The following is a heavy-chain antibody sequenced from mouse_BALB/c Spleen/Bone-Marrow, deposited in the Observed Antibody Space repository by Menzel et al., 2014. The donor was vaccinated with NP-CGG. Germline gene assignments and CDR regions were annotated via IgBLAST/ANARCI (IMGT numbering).Heavy chain of an antibody. CDR2: IDPANGNT. V-gene: IGHV14-3*02. D-gene: IGHD1-1*01. J-gene: IGHJ3*01. CDR3: ARYNYGSSQFAY. CDR1: GFNIKDTY. Sequence: QLQQPGAELVKPGASVKLSCTASGFNIKDTYMHWVKQRPEQGLEWIGRIDPANGNTKYDPKFQGKATITADTSSNTAYLQLSSLTSEDTAVYYCARYNYGSSQFAYWGQGTLVTVSA.